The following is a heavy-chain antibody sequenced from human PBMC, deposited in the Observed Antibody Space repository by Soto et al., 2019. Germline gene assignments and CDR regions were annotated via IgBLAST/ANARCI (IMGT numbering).Heavy chain of an antibody. CDR1: GGSISSSSYY. D-gene: IGHD3-3*01. CDR3: AGLPLYYDFWSGYYGGIDY. CDR2: IYYSGST. J-gene: IGHJ4*02. V-gene: IGHV4-39*01. Sequence: ETLSLTCTVSGGSISSSSYYWGWIRQPPGKGLEWIGSIYYSGSTYYNPTLKSRVTISVDTSKNQFSLKLSSVTAADTAVYYCAGLPLYYDFWSGYYGGIDYWGQGTLVTVSS.